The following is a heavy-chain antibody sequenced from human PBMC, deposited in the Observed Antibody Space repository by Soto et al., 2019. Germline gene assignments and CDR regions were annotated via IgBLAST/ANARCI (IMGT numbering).Heavy chain of an antibody. CDR2: IYYSGST. V-gene: IGHV4-39*07. CDR3: ARLEAAAGFNYYYYGMDV. D-gene: IGHD6-13*01. J-gene: IGHJ6*02. CDR1: GGSISSGDYY. Sequence: PSETLSLTCTVSGGSISSGDYYWSWIRQPPGKGLEWIGSIYYSGSTYYNPSLKSRVTISVDTSKNQFSLKLSSVTAADTAVYYCARLEAAAGFNYYYYGMDVWGQGTTVTVSS.